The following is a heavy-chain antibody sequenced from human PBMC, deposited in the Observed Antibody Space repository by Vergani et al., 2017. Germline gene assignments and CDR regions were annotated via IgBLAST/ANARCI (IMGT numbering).Heavy chain of an antibody. D-gene: IGHD1-14*01. J-gene: IGHJ6*02. CDR3: ARGLRYYYGMDV. V-gene: IGHV4-31*03. CDR1: GGSISSGGYY. Sequence: QVQLQESGPGLVKPSQTLSLTCTVSGGSISSGGYYWSWIRQPPGKGLEWIGEINHSGSTNYNPSLKSRVTISVDTSKNQFSLKLSSVTAADTAVYYCARGLRYYYGMDVWGQGTTVTVSS. CDR2: INHSGST.